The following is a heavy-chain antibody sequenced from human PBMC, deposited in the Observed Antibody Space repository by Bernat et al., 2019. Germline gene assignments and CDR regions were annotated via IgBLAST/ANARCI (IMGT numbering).Heavy chain of an antibody. CDR1: GFTFSSYG. V-gene: IGHV3-30*18. D-gene: IGHD1-26*01. CDR3: AKDLRTYYSGSLDY. Sequence: QVQLVESGGGVVQPGRSLRPSCAASGFTFSSYGMHWVRQAPGKGLEWVAVISYDGSNKYYADSVKGRFTISRDNSKNTLYLQMNSLRAEDTAVYYCAKDLRTYYSGSLDYWGQGTLVTVSS. J-gene: IGHJ4*02. CDR2: ISYDGSNK.